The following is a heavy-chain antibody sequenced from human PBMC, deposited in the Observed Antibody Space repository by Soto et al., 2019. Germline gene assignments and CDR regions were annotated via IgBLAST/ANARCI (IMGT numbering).Heavy chain of an antibody. CDR2: IIPIFGTA. D-gene: IGHD2-2*01. Sequence: QVQLVQSGAEVKKPGSSVKVSCKASGGTFSSYAISWVRQAPGQGLEWMGGIIPIFGTANYAQKFQGRVTIPADESTSTAYMELSSLRSEDTAVYYCARRRHLCSSTSCYVYGMDVWGQGTTVTVSS. J-gene: IGHJ6*02. CDR3: ARRRHLCSSTSCYVYGMDV. V-gene: IGHV1-69*01. CDR1: GGTFSSYA.